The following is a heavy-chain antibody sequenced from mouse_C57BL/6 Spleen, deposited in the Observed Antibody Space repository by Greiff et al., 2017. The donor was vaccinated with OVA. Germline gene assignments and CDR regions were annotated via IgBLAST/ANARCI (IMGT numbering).Heavy chain of an antibody. J-gene: IGHJ1*03. Sequence: QVQLQQSGPGLVQPSQSLSITCTVSGFSLTSYGVHWVRQSPGKGLEWLGVIWSGGSTDYNAAFISRLSISKDNSKSQVFFKMNSLQADDTAIYYFARIGAGSSSYWYFDVWGTGTTVTVSS. CDR3: ARIGAGSSSYWYFDV. CDR1: GFSLTSYG. V-gene: IGHV2-2*01. D-gene: IGHD1-1*01. CDR2: IWSGGST.